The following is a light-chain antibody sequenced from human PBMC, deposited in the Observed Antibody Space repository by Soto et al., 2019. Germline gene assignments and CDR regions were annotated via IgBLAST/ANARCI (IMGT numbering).Light chain of an antibody. V-gene: IGLV1-51*01. J-gene: IGLJ1*01. CDR3: GTWDSSPSVYV. CDR2: DNN. CDR1: SSNIGINY. Sequence: QSVLTQPPSVSAAPGQKITISCSGSSSNIGINYVSWFQHHPGTAPKLLMYDNNKRPSGIPDRFSGSKSGTSATLGITGLQTGDEADYYCGTWDSSPSVYVFGTGTQLTVL.